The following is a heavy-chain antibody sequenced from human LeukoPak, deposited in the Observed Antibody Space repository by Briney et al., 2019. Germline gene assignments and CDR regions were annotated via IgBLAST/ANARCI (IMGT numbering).Heavy chain of an antibody. CDR3: ARAPSEIGGYYPEYFRH. CDR1: GFTFSSYW. Sequence: PGGSLRLSCAASGFTFSSYWIHWVRQAPGKGLVWVSRIKSDGSTNYADSVKSRFTISRDNAKNTVSLQMNSLRAEDTGVYYCARAPSEIGGYYPEYFRHWGQGTLVTVSS. V-gene: IGHV3-74*01. J-gene: IGHJ1*01. CDR2: IKSDGST. D-gene: IGHD3-22*01.